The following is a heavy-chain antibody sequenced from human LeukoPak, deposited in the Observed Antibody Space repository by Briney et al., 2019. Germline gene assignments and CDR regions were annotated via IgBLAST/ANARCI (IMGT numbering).Heavy chain of an antibody. D-gene: IGHD3-22*01. J-gene: IGHJ4*01. CDR2: ISMNVQTT. CDR1: GFTFTSHV. CDR3: ARWGSLGDSSGYYDY. V-gene: IGHV3-64*04. Sequence: GGSLRLSCSASGFTFTSHVMHWVRQAPGKGLQYVLGISMNVQTTYYAGSVKGRFTISRDSSKNTVYLQMNSLTAEDTAVYYCARWGSLGDSSGYYDYWGHGTLVTVSS.